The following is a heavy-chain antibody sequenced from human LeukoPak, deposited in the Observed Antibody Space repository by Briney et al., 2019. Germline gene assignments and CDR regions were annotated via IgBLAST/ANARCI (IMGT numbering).Heavy chain of an antibody. CDR1: GGSLSSYY. D-gene: IGHD6-13*01. CDR3: ARDSSSWKVDAFDI. Sequence: PSETLSLTCTLSGGSLSSYYWSWLRQPPGEGLEWIGYIYYIGSTNYNPSLKSRVTISVDTSKNQFSLQLSSVTAADTAVYYCARDSSSWKVDAFDIWGQGTMVTVSS. J-gene: IGHJ3*02. V-gene: IGHV4-59*01. CDR2: IYYIGST.